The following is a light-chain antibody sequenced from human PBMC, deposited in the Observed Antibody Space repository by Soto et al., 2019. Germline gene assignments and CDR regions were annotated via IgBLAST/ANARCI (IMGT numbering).Light chain of an antibody. CDR3: SSYAGSNNFVV. V-gene: IGLV2-8*01. CDR2: EVS. CDR1: SSDVGGYNY. J-gene: IGLJ2*01. Sequence: SALTQPPSASGSPGQSVTISCTGTSSDVGGYNYVSWYQQHPGKAPKLMIYEVSNRPSGVPDRFSGSKSGNTASLTVSGLQAEDEADYYCSSYAGSNNFVVFGGGTQLTVL.